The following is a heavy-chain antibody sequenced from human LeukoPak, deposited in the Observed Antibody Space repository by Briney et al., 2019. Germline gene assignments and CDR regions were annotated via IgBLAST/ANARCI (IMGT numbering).Heavy chain of an antibody. J-gene: IGHJ5*02. CDR2: IYYSGST. Sequence: PSETLSLTCAVYGGSFSGYYWSWIRQPPGKGLEWIGYIYYSGSTNYNPSLKSRVTISVDTSKNQFSLKLSSVTAADTAVYYCARHVPSPNWFDPWGQGTLVTVSS. CDR1: GGSFSGYY. CDR3: ARHVPSPNWFDP. V-gene: IGHV4-59*08.